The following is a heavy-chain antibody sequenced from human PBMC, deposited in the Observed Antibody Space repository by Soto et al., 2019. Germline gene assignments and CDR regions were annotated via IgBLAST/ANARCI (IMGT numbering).Heavy chain of an antibody. CDR1: GFTVSSSA. D-gene: IGHD6-19*01. J-gene: IGHJ4*02. Sequence: EVQLLESGGGLVQPGGSLRLSCAASGFTVSSSAMIWVRQAPGKGLEWVATFSAGGSRDYADSVKGRFTISRNSSQNTVYLQMNGLRAEDTALYYCAKDRGSGGIVAGTPDYWGQGTLVTVSS. CDR2: FSAGGSR. V-gene: IGHV3-23*01. CDR3: AKDRGSGGIVAGTPDY.